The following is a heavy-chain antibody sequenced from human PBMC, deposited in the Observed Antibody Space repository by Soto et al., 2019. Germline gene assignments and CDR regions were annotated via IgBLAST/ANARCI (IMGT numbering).Heavy chain of an antibody. J-gene: IGHJ6*03. D-gene: IGHD3-3*01. CDR3: ARGGSYDFWSGYSPYYYYYYMDV. Sequence: ASVKVSCKASGYTFTSYDINWVRQATGQGLEWMGWMNPNSGNTGYAQKFQGRVTMTRNTSISTAYMELSSLRSEDTAVYYCARGGSYDFWSGYSPYYYYYYMDVWGKGTTVTVSS. V-gene: IGHV1-8*01. CDR1: GYTFTSYD. CDR2: MNPNSGNT.